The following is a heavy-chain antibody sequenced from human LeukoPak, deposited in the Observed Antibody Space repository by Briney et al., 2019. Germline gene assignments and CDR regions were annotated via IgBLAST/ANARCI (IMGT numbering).Heavy chain of an antibody. CDR3: ARHLYGSGSYYYFDY. Sequence: SETLSLTCTVSGGSISSSSYYWGWIRQPPGKGLEWIGSIYYSGSTYYNPSLKSRVTISVDTSKNQFSLKLSSVTAADTAVYYCARHLYGSGSYYYFDYWGQGTLVTVSS. D-gene: IGHD3-10*01. CDR2: IYYSGST. J-gene: IGHJ4*02. V-gene: IGHV4-39*07. CDR1: GGSISSSSYY.